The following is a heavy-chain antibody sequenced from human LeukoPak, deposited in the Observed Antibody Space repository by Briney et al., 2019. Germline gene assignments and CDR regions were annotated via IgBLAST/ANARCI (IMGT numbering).Heavy chain of an antibody. CDR3: ARQITYYYDSSGYYIDY. CDR1: GFTVSSNY. D-gene: IGHD3-22*01. V-gene: IGHV3-66*04. CDR2: ISGSGGST. J-gene: IGHJ4*02. Sequence: PGGSLRLSCAASGFTVSSNYMGWVRQAPGKGLEWVSAISGSGGSTYYADSVKGRFTISRDNSKNTLYLQMNSLRAEDTAVYYCARQITYYYDSSGYYIDYWGQGTLVTVSS.